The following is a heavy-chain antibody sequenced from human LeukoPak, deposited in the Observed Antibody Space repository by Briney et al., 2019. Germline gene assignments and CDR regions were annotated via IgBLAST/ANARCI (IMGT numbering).Heavy chain of an antibody. V-gene: IGHV3-48*01. CDR2: ISSDRNTI. D-gene: IGHD1-26*01. Sequence: GGSLRLSCAASGFTFTTYAMSWVRQAPGKGLEWVSYISSDRNTIYYADSVKGRFTLSRDNGKNSLYLQMNSLRAEDTAVYYCARDPYSGSYGNYYYYFMDVWGKGTTVTISS. CDR3: ARDPYSGSYGNYYYYFMDV. CDR1: GFTFTTYA. J-gene: IGHJ6*03.